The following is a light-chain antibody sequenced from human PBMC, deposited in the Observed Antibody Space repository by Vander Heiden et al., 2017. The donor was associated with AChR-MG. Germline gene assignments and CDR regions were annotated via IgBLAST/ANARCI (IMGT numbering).Light chain of an antibody. CDR2: YDD. CDR1: LSSVGKHG. J-gene: IGLJ3*02. CDR3: AVLDDSLNGRV. Sequence: HSVLTPPPSVSAAPRQTLTISWSGSLSSVGKHGVSWYQQVPGKAPKLLIYYDDLLPPGVSARFSASKSGTSASLAISGLQSEDEADYYCAVLDDSLNGRVFGGGTRLTVL. V-gene: IGLV1-36*01.